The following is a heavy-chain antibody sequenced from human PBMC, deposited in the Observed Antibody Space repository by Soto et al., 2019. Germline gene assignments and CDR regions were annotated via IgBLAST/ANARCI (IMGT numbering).Heavy chain of an antibody. J-gene: IGHJ4*02. CDR2: INPSGGST. V-gene: IGHV1-46*01. CDR3: ARDSVSRYCGGDCYFYYFDY. D-gene: IGHD2-21*02. CDR1: GYTFTSYY. Sequence: ASVKVSCKASGYTFTSYYMHWVRQAPGQGLEWMGIINPSGGSTSYAQKFQGRVTMTRDTSTSTVYMELSSLRSEDTAVYYCARDSVSRYCGGDCYFYYFDYWGQGTLVTVSS.